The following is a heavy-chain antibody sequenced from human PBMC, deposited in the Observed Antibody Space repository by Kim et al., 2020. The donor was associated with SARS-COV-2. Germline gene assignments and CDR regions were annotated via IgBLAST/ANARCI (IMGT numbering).Heavy chain of an antibody. CDR2: ISGSGETT. CDR3: AQDLAYCDSDCDHDWYFEL. V-gene: IGHV3-23*01. Sequence: GGSLRLSCVASGFTLRNYMVAWVRQAPGKGLEWVSGISGSGETTYYADSVKGRFTISRDNSKNSVFLQLSSLRAVDTDVYYCAQDLAYCDSDCDHDWYFELWGRGTLVTVSS. J-gene: IGHJ2*01. CDR1: GFTLRNYM. D-gene: IGHD2-21*02.